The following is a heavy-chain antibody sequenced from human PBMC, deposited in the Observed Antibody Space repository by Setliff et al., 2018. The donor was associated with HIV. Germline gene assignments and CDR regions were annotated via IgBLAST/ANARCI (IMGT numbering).Heavy chain of an antibody. J-gene: IGHJ6*03. CDR3: AREIQFSATTYYYYYMDD. CDR1: GGSISSYY. Sequence: PSETLSLTCTVSGGSISSYYWSWIRQPAGKGLEWIGRIYASGSTNYNPSLKSRVTMSVDTSKNHFSLKVTSVTAADTAVYYCAREIQFSATTYYYYYMDDWGRGTTVTVSS. D-gene: IGHD5-18*01. CDR2: IYASGST. V-gene: IGHV4-4*07.